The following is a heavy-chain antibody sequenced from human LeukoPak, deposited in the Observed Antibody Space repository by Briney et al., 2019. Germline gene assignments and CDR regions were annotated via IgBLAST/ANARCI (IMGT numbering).Heavy chain of an antibody. J-gene: IGHJ5*02. CDR2: INPNSGGT. CDR3: ARGRGPYGRNWFDP. Sequence: ASVKVSCKASGYTFTGYYMHWVRQAPGQGLEWMGWINPNSGGTNYAQKFQGRVTMTRDTSISTAYMELSSLRSEDTAVYYCARGRGPYGRNWFDPWGQGTLVTVSS. D-gene: IGHD2-15*01. V-gene: IGHV1-2*02. CDR1: GYTFTGYY.